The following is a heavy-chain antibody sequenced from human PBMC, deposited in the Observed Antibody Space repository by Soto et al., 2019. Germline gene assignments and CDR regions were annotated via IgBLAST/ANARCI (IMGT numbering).Heavy chain of an antibody. V-gene: IGHV1-18*01. CDR1: GYTFTSYA. J-gene: IGHJ6*03. CDR3: ARVVGYCSGGSCYADYYYYMDV. CDR2: ISAYNGNT. Sequence: QVQLVQSGAEVKKPGASVKVSCKASGYTFTSYAISWVRQAPGQGLEWMGWISAYNGNTNYAQKLQGRVTMTTDTSTSTAYMELRSLRSDDTAVYYCARVVGYCSGGSCYADYYYYMDVWGKGTTVTVSS. D-gene: IGHD2-15*01.